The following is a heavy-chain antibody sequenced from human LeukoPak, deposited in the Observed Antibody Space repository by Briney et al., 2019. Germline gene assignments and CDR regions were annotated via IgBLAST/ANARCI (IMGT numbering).Heavy chain of an antibody. Sequence: SLILSCAASGFTFDDYAMHWVRPAPGKGLEWVSGISWNSGSIGYADSVKGRFTISRDNAKNSLYLQMNSLRAEDTALYYCAKGLRWLVHYDILTGYSEYFDYWGQGTLVTVSS. CDR2: ISWNSGSI. J-gene: IGHJ4*02. D-gene: IGHD3-9*01. V-gene: IGHV3-9*01. CDR1: GFTFDDYA. CDR3: AKGLRWLVHYDILTGYSEYFDY.